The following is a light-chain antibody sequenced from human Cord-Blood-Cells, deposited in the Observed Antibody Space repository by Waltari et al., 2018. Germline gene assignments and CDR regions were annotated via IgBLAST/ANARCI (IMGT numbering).Light chain of an antibody. Sequence: QSALTHPASASRSPGQSLTISCTGPRSDVGGYNYVSWYQQHPGKAPKLMIYDVSNRPSVVSNRFSGSKSGNTASLTISGLQAEDEADYYCSSHTSRSTWVFGGGTKLTVL. CDR3: SSHTSRSTWV. CDR2: DVS. V-gene: IGLV2-14*01. J-gene: IGLJ3*02. CDR1: RSDVGGYNY.